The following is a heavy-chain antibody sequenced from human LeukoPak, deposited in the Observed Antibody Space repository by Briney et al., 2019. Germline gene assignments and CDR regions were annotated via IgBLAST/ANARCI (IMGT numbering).Heavy chain of an antibody. Sequence: AGGSLRLSCAASGFTVSSNYMSWVRQAPGKGLEWVSVIYSGGSTYYADSVRGRFTISRDNSKNTLYPQMNSLRAEDTAVYYCASAIQGNWGQGTLVTVSS. V-gene: IGHV3-53*05. CDR2: IYSGGST. CDR3: ASAIQGN. J-gene: IGHJ4*02. CDR1: GFTVSSNY.